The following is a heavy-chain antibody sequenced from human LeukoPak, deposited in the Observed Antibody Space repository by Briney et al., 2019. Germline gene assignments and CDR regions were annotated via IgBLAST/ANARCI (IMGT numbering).Heavy chain of an antibody. J-gene: IGHJ6*03. V-gene: IGHV3-21*01. CDR2: ITRSSIYT. CDR3: ARDPYDGSYGDDYYYYMDF. D-gene: IGHD1-26*01. CDR1: GFTFSNYN. Sequence: GGSLRLSCAASGFTFSNYNMNWVRQTPGKGLEWVSSITRSSIYTFYADSVKGRFTISRDNAKNSLSLQMNSLRAEDTAVYYCARDPYDGSYGDDYYYYMDFWGKGTTVTLSS.